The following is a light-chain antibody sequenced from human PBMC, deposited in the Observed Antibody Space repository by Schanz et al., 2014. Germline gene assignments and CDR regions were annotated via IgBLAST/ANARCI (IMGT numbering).Light chain of an antibody. V-gene: IGKV3-20*01. CDR1: QNVDTSY. J-gene: IGKJ1*01. Sequence: EIVLTQSPGTLSFSPGERATLSCRATQNVDTSYLAWYQQKPGQAPRLLIYDTSTRATGIPDRFSGSGSGTDFTLTISRLEPEDFAVYYCQQYGSSPWTFGQGTKVEIK. CDR2: DTS. CDR3: QQYGSSPWT.